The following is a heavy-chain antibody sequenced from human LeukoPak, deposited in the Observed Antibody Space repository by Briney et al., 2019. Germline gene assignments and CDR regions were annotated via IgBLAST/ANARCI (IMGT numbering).Heavy chain of an antibody. V-gene: IGHV1-2*06. J-gene: IGHJ5*02. D-gene: IGHD3-22*01. CDR3: ARDQPYYYDSSGYPTDQLNWFDP. Sequence: GASVKVSCTASGYTFTGYYMHWVRQAPGQGLEWMGRINPNSGGTNYAQKFQGRVTMTRDTSISTAYMELSRLRSDDTAVYYCARDQPYYYDSSGYPTDQLNWFDPWGQGTLVTVSS. CDR2: INPNSGGT. CDR1: GYTFTGYY.